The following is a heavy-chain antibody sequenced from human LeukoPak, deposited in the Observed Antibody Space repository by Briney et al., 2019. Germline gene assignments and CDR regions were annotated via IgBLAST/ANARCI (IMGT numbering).Heavy chain of an antibody. V-gene: IGHV4-61*02. CDR2: IYTSGST. CDR1: GGSISSGSYY. CDR3: ARDGDRMGFDY. J-gene: IGHJ4*02. D-gene: IGHD2-8*01. Sequence: PSETLSLTCIVSGGSISSGSYYWSWIRQPAGKGLEWIGRIYTSGSTNYNPSLKSRVTISVDTSKNQFSLKLSSVTAADTAVYYCARDGDRMGFDYWGQGTLVTVSS.